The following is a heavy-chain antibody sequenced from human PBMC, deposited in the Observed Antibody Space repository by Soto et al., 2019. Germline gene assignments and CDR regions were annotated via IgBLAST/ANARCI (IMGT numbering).Heavy chain of an antibody. Sequence: ASVKVSCKASGGTFSSYSISWVRQAPGQGLEWMGGIIPIFGTANYAQKFQGRVTITADESTSTAYMELSSLRSEDTAVYYCARVNDYPLGIYYYGMDVWGQGTTVTVSS. V-gene: IGHV1-69*13. CDR1: GGTFSSYS. CDR3: ARVNDYPLGIYYYGMDV. D-gene: IGHD4-17*01. J-gene: IGHJ6*02. CDR2: IIPIFGTA.